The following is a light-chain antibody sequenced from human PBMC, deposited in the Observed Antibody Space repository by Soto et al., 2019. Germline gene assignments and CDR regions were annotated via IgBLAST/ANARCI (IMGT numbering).Light chain of an antibody. CDR1: QSIRTY. Sequence: DIQMTQSPSSLSASVGDRVTITCQASQSIRTYLSWYQQKPGKAPNLLIYSASSLQSGVPSRFSGSGSGTDFTLTISSLQPEDFAAYYCQQNYGTPLTFGGGTKVEIK. CDR3: QQNYGTPLT. CDR2: SAS. J-gene: IGKJ4*01. V-gene: IGKV1-39*01.